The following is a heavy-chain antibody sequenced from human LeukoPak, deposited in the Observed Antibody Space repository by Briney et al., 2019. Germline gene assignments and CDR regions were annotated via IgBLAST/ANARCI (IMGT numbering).Heavy chain of an antibody. CDR3: ARSPSGSGSYYNYFDY. V-gene: IGHV2-70*04. Sequence: SGPALVKPTQTLTLTCTFSGFSLSTSGVRVSWIRQPPGKALEWLARIDWDDDKFYSTSLKTRLTISKDTSKNQVVLTMTNMDPVDTATYYCARSPSGSGSYYNYFDYWGQGTLVTVSS. CDR2: IDWDDDK. J-gene: IGHJ4*02. CDR1: GFSLSTSGVR. D-gene: IGHD1-26*01.